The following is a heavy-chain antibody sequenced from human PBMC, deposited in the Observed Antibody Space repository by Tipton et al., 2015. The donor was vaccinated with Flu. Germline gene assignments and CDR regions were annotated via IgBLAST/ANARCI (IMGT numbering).Heavy chain of an antibody. D-gene: IGHD4-17*01. J-gene: IGHJ5*02. CDR3: ARDYGDLNWFDP. CDR2: VYYTGST. V-gene: IGHV4-59*01. Sequence: TLSLTCTVSGGSMSRYYWNWIRQSPEKGLEWIGLVYYTGSTDYNPSLKSRVTISVDTSKNQFSLKLASVTAADTAIYYCARDYGDLNWFDPWGQGTLVTVSS. CDR1: GGSMSRYY.